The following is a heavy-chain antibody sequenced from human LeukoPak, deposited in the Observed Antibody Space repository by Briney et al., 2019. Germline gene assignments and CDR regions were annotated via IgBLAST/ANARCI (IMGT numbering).Heavy chain of an antibody. D-gene: IGHD3-10*01. Sequence: GKSLRLSCAASGFTFSNYAMHWVRQAPGKGLEWVAVISHNGGDKYYADSLKGRFTISRDNSKNALFLQMNSLRDEDTGVYYCAKDHFGSGTTMDVWGQGTTVTV. CDR1: GFTFSNYA. J-gene: IGHJ6*02. CDR2: ISHNGGDK. CDR3: AKDHFGSGTTMDV. V-gene: IGHV3-30*18.